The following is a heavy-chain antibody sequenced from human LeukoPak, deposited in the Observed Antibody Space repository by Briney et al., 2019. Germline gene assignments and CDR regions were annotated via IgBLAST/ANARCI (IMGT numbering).Heavy chain of an antibody. Sequence: SETLSLTCTVSGGSISSYYWGWIRQPPGKGLEWIGSIYYSGSTYYNPSLKSRVTISVDTSKNQFSLKLSSVTAADTAVYYCARHPALAAAADYWGQGTLVTVSS. D-gene: IGHD6-13*01. J-gene: IGHJ4*02. CDR2: IYYSGST. CDR3: ARHPALAAAADY. V-gene: IGHV4-39*01. CDR1: GGSISSYY.